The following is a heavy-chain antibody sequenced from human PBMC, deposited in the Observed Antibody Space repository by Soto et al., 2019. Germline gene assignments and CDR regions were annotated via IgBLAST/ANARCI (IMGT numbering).Heavy chain of an antibody. CDR1: RYSISSGYY. CDR2: IYRSGST. V-gene: IGHV4-38-2*01. J-gene: IGHJ4*02. CDR3: ARVRGNWDYNYFDY. Sequence: SETLSLTCAVSRYSISSGYYWGWIRQPPGKGLEWIGSIYRSGSTYYNPSLKSPVTISVDTSKNQFSLKLSSVTAADTAVYYCARVRGNWDYNYFDYWGQGTLVTVSS. D-gene: IGHD1-7*01.